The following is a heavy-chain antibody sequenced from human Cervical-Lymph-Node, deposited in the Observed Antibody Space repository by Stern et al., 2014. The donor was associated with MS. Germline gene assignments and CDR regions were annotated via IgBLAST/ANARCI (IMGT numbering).Heavy chain of an antibody. CDR1: GFTFRSYA. CDR3: ARETLGTLDY. D-gene: IGHD7-27*01. Sequence: VQLVESGGGVVQPGRSLRLSCAVSGFTFRSYAMHWVRQAPGKGLAWVAVISYDGSYKNYADSVKGRFTISRDNSKNTVYLQMNSLRVEDTAVYYCARETLGTLDYWGQGTLVTVSS. J-gene: IGHJ4*02. CDR2: ISYDGSYK. V-gene: IGHV3-30*04.